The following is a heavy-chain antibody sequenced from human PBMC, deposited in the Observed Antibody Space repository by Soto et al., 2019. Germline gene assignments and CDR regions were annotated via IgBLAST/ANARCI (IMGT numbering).Heavy chain of an antibody. CDR3: ARVTPPPFIAARGTFDY. J-gene: IGHJ4*02. CDR2: ISSSSSYI. Sequence: GGSLRLSCAASGFTFSSYSMNWVRQAPGKGLEWVSSISSSSSYIYYADSVKGRFTISRDNAKNSLYLQMNSLRAEDTAVYYCARVTPPPFIAARGTFDYWGQGTLVTVSS. D-gene: IGHD6-6*01. CDR1: GFTFSSYS. V-gene: IGHV3-21*01.